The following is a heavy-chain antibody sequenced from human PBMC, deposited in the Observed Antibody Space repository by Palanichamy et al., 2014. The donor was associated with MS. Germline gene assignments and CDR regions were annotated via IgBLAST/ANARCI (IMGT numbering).Heavy chain of an antibody. V-gene: IGHV3-48*01. CDR1: GFNFNRYA. D-gene: IGHD1-26*01. J-gene: IGHJ4*02. CDR3: ASDKSLGNTLYYYFES. CDR2: ISSSSANI. Sequence: EVHLVEVWGRAWYSRGGPVRLSCAASGFNFNRYAMNWLRQSPGQGLEWVSYISSSSANIRYADSVKGRFTISRDNAKNSLYLQMNSLRPEDTAMYFCASDKSLGNTLYYYFESWGQGTVATVSS.